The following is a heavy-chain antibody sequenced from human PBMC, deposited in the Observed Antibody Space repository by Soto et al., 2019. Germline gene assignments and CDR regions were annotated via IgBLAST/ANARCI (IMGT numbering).Heavy chain of an antibody. CDR1: GYY. V-gene: IGHV4-34*01. D-gene: IGHD5-12*01. Sequence: GYYWSRIRKKTGKGLDWIGEINHSGRTNYNPSLKSRVTISVDTSKNQFSLKLSSVTAADTAVYYCARIKGRKWLRLELGALDISGQRTIV. CDR2: INHSGRT. J-gene: IGHJ3*02. CDR3: ARIKGRKWLRLELGALDI.